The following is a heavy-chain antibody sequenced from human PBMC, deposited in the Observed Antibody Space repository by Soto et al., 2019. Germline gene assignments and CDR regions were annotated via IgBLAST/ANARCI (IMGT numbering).Heavy chain of an antibody. CDR1: GFTFSIYG. V-gene: IGHV3-33*01. Sequence: PGGSLRLSCAASGFTFSIYGMHWVRQAPGKGLEWVAVIWYDGSNKYYADSVKGRFTISRDNSKNTLYLQMNSLRAEDTAVYYCARGSSSGWHKPYYFDYWGQGTLVTVSS. CDR2: IWYDGSNK. CDR3: ARGSSSGWHKPYYFDY. J-gene: IGHJ4*02. D-gene: IGHD6-19*01.